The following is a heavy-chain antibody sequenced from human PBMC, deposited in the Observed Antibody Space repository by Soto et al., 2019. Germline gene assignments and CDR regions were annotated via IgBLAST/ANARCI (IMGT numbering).Heavy chain of an antibody. CDR1: GFTFGNYA. CDR3: AKKGLCALATYCSTGDCHYAFDI. CDR2: ISGGGDGT. D-gene: IGHD2-15*01. J-gene: IGHJ3*02. Sequence: EVQLLESGGGLVQPGGSLRLSCAASGFTFGNYAMIWVRQAPGKGLEWVSTISGGGDGTYYADSVRGRFTISRENSRNTVYLQMNRLRAEDTAVYYCAKKGLCALATYCSTGDCHYAFDIWGQGTMVTVSS. V-gene: IGHV3-23*01.